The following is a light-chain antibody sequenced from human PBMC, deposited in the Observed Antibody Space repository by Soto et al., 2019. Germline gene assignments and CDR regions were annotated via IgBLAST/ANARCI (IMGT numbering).Light chain of an antibody. CDR1: SSNIGAGYD. CDR2: GNS. Sequence: QSVLTQPPSVSGAPGQRVTISCTGSSSNIGAGYDVHWYQQLPGTAPKLLIYGNSNRPSGVPDRFSGSKSGTSASLAITGLQAEEEADYYCQSYDSSLTHVFGTGTKLTVL. V-gene: IGLV1-40*01. CDR3: QSYDSSLTHV. J-gene: IGLJ1*01.